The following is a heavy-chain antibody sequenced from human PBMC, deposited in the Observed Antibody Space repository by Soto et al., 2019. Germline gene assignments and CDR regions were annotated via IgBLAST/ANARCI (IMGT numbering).Heavy chain of an antibody. CDR2: ILGSGSDT. CDR1: GFTFSNYA. J-gene: IGHJ4*02. CDR3: ARYIVGPFYFDY. D-gene: IGHD1-26*01. V-gene: IGHV3-23*01. Sequence: GGSLRLSCSASGFTFSNYAMSWVRQAPGMRPEWVSTILGSGSDTYYPDSVKGRFTISRDNSRNTLNLQLNRPRAEDTAVYYCARYIVGPFYFDYWGQGT.